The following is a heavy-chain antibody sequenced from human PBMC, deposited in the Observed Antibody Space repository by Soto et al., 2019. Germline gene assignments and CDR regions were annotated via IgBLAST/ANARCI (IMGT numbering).Heavy chain of an antibody. J-gene: IGHJ5*02. CDR2: FDPEDGET. CDR1: GYTLTELS. D-gene: IGHD3-3*01. V-gene: IGHV1-24*01. CDR3: ATDRYEDDFWSGPLLP. Sequence: GASVKVSCKVSGYTLTELSMHWVRQAPGKGLEWMRGFDPEDGETIYAQKFQGRVTMTEDTSTDTAYMELSSLRSEDTAVYYCATDRYEDDFWSGPLLPWGQGTLVTVSS.